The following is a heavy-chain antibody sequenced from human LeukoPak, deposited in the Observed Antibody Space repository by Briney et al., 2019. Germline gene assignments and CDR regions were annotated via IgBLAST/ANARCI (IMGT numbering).Heavy chain of an antibody. Sequence: GESLKISCKGSGYNFTNYWIGWVRQMPGKGLEWMGIIYPGDSDTRYSPSFQGQVTISADKSISNAYLQCSSLKASDTAMYYCARQAYGSHFDAFDIWGQGTMVTVSS. CDR2: IYPGDSDT. V-gene: IGHV5-51*01. CDR3: ARQAYGSHFDAFDI. J-gene: IGHJ3*02. CDR1: GYNFTNYW. D-gene: IGHD3-22*01.